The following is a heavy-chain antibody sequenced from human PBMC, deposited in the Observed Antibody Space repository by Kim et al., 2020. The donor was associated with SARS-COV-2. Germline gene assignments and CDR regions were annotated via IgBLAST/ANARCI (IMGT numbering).Heavy chain of an antibody. CDR2: IYSRGGS. CDR1: GASITSGANY. V-gene: IGHV4-31*03. Sequence: SETLSLTCTVSGASITSGANYWSWIRQHPGKGLEWIGYIYSRGGSYYNPSLKSRAAISMDTSKDQFSLNLSSVTAADTPVYYCARDVNYFGSGTGWVDPWGQGTLVTVSS. D-gene: IGHD3-10*01. J-gene: IGHJ5*02. CDR3: ARDVNYFGSGTGWVDP.